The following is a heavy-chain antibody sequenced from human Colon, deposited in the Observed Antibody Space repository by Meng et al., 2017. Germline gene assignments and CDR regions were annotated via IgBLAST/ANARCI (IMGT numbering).Heavy chain of an antibody. Sequence: QVQPHESGPGLVKLSQTLSLTGGVSGGSISGDGSYWSWIRQYPGKGREWIGYVHDRGDTYYKSSLKSRITISIDTSENQFSLKLKSVTAADTAVYYCARDPSNRGAFFDPWGQGTLVTVSS. V-gene: IGHV4-31*11. CDR3: ARDPSNRGAFFDP. D-gene: IGHD3-10*01. CDR1: GGSISGDGSY. J-gene: IGHJ5*02. CDR2: VHDRGDT.